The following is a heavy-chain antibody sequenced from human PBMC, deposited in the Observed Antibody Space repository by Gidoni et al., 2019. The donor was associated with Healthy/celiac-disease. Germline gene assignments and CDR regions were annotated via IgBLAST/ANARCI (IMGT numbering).Heavy chain of an antibody. CDR3: AREARTRGTTVLVGD. V-gene: IGHV3-11*01. CDR2: SSRSGSTI. Sequence: QVQLVESGGGLVKPGGSLRLSCAASGFTFIDYYMSWIRQAPGKGLEWVSYSSRSGSTIYYADAVKGRVTISRDNAKNSLYLQMNSRRAEDTDVYYCAREARTRGTTVLVGDWGQGTLVTVSS. CDR1: GFTFIDYY. J-gene: IGHJ4*02. D-gene: IGHD1-7*01.